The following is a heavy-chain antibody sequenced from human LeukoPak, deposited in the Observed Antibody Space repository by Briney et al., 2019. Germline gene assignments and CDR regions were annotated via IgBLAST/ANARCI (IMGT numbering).Heavy chain of an antibody. CDR2: IYSGGST. Sequence: GGSLRLSCAASGFTVSSNYMSWVRQAPGKGLEWVSVIYSGGSTYYADSVKGRFTISRDNSKNSLYLQMNSLRAEDTALYYCAKDHGPAAAGIYYYYGMDVWGQGTTVTVSS. V-gene: IGHV3-53*05. J-gene: IGHJ6*02. CDR3: AKDHGPAAAGIYYYYGMDV. CDR1: GFTVSSNY. D-gene: IGHD6-13*01.